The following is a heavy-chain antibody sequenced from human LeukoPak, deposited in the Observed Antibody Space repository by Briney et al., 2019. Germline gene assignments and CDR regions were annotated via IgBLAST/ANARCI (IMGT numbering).Heavy chain of an antibody. CDR1: GFTFSSYA. CDR3: ARGGDLISPRYYYYGMDV. V-gene: IGHV3-64*01. Sequence: GGSLRLSCAASGFTFSSYAMHWVRQAPGKGLEYVSAISSNGGSTYYANSVKGRFTISRDNSKSTLYLQMGSLRAEDMAVYYCARGGDLISPRYYYYGMDVWGQGTTVTVSS. D-gene: IGHD3-16*01. CDR2: ISSNGGST. J-gene: IGHJ6*02.